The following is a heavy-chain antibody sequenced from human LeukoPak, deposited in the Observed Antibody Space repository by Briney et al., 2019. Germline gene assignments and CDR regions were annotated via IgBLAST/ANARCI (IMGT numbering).Heavy chain of an antibody. CDR3: GRSFGNYYGSGTPPLYFDY. V-gene: IGHV1-18*01. Sequence: APVKVSCKASGYTFTNYGISWLRQAPGQGLEWMGWISAYNGNIRYAQNLQGRVTMTTDTSTGTAYMELRSLRSDDTAVYYCGRSFGNYYGSGTPPLYFDYWGQGTLVTVSS. J-gene: IGHJ4*02. D-gene: IGHD3-10*01. CDR1: GYTFTNYG. CDR2: ISAYNGNI.